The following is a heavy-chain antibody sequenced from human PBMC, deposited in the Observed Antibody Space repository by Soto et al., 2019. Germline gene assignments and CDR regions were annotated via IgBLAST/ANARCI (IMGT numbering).Heavy chain of an antibody. V-gene: IGHV3-30-3*01. D-gene: IGHD2-8*01. Sequence: GGSLRLSCAASGFTFSSCAMHWVRQAPGKGLEWVALISYDGSNKYYADSVKGRFTISRDNSKNTLYLQMNSLRAEDTAVYYCARVSVLRALYTWGQGTLVTVS. CDR3: ARVSVLRALYT. J-gene: IGHJ5*02. CDR2: ISYDGSNK. CDR1: GFTFSSCA.